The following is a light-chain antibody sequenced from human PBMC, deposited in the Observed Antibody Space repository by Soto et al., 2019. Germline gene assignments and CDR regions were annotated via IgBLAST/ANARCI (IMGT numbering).Light chain of an antibody. V-gene: IGLV2-8*01. CDR2: DVD. Sequence: QSALTQPPSASGSPGQSVTISCSGTSSVVGGYDSVSWYQHHPGKVPKLIIFDVDKWPSGVPDRFSGFKSGNTASLTVSGLRAEDEADYYCSSYAGSNTFVFGTGTKVTVL. J-gene: IGLJ1*01. CDR1: SSVVGGYDS. CDR3: SSYAGSNTFV.